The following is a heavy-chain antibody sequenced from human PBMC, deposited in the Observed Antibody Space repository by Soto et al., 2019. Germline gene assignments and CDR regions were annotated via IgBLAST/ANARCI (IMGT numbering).Heavy chain of an antibody. D-gene: IGHD3-22*01. CDR3: ALRSMAVVPEY. V-gene: IGHV4-59*01. CDR1: GDSISSYY. CDR2: LYYGRSA. J-gene: IGHJ4*02. Sequence: QVQLQESGPGLVKPSETLSLTCAVSGDSISSYYCMWIRQPPGKGLESIGYLYYGRSANYKPSLKSRVTLAVDTSTNQCSLTLSSMTAADTAVYYCALRSMAVVPEYWGQGTLVTVSS.